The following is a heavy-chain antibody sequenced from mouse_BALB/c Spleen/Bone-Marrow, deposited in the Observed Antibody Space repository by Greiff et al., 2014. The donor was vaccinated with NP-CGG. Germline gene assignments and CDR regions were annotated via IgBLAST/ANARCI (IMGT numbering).Heavy chain of an antibody. CDR3: AQGYDWAMDY. J-gene: IGHJ4*01. Sequence: VQLQQSGAELVKPGAPVKLSCTASGFNIKDTYMHWVKQRPEQGLEWIGRIDPANGNTKYDPKFQGKATITADTSSNTAYLQLNSLTSEDTAVYYCAQGYDWAMDYWGQGTSVTVSS. D-gene: IGHD2-14*01. CDR2: IDPANGNT. V-gene: IGHV14-3*02. CDR1: GFNIKDTY.